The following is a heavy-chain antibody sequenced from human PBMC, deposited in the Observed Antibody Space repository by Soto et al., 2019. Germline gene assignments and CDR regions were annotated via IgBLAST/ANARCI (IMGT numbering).Heavy chain of an antibody. D-gene: IGHD6-19*01. J-gene: IGHJ5*02. V-gene: IGHV4-61*08. CDR2: IYYSGST. Sequence: TSETLSLTCTVSGGSISSGDYYWSWIRQPPGKGLEWIGYIYYSGSTNYNPSLKSRVTISVDTSKNQFSLKLSSVTAADTAVYYCARGGQDSSGWNWFDPWGQGTLVTVSS. CDR1: GGSISSGDYY. CDR3: ARGGQDSSGWNWFDP.